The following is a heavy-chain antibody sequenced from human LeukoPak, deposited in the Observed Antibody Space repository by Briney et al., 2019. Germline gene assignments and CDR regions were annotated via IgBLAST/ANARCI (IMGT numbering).Heavy chain of an antibody. CDR2: IYSGGTT. CDR1: GSTGGSNY. D-gene: IGHD5-24*01. Sequence: GRSLRFACAATGSTGGSNYMSWVGQAPGKGLEWVSVIYSGGTTYYADSVKGRFTISRDNSKNTLYLLMNSLRAEDTAVYYCARDRGERWQQFYEAFDIWGQGTMVTVSS. V-gene: IGHV3-53*01. CDR3: ARDRGERWQQFYEAFDI. J-gene: IGHJ3*02.